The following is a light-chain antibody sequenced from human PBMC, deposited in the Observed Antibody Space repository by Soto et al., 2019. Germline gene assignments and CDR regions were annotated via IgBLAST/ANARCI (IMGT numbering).Light chain of an antibody. CDR1: QSVSSRY. J-gene: IGKJ1*01. V-gene: IGKV3-20*01. CDR2: AAS. CDR3: HQYASSRT. Sequence: EIVLTQSPVTLSLSPGERATLSCRASQSVSSRYFARYQQKPGQAPRLLIYAASSRAAGIPDRFSGSWSGTDFSLTISRLEPEDFAVYDGHQYASSRTFGPGTKV.